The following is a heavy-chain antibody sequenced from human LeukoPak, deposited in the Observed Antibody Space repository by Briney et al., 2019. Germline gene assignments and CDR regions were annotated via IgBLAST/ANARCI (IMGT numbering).Heavy chain of an antibody. CDR2: VSSSSSYI. J-gene: IGHJ4*02. V-gene: IGHV3-21*01. Sequence: PGGSLRLSCAASGFTFSSYSMNWVRQAPGKGLEWVSSVSSSSSYIYYADSVKGRFTISRDNAKNSLYLQMNSLRAEDTAVYYCARVKVGRGWQKTSDYWGQGTLVTVSS. D-gene: IGHD6-19*01. CDR3: ARVKVGRGWQKTSDY. CDR1: GFTFSSYS.